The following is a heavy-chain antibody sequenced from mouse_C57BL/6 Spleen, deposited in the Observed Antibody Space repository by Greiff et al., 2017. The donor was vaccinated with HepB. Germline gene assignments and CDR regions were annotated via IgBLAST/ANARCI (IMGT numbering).Heavy chain of an antibody. CDR3: ARAYYYGSSYHYYAMDY. CDR1: GFTFSDYG. V-gene: IGHV5-17*01. J-gene: IGHJ4*01. D-gene: IGHD1-1*01. Sequence: EVQLVESGGGLVKPGGSLKLSCAASGFTFSDYGMHWVRQAPEKGLEWVAYISSGSSTIYYADTVKGRFTISRDNAKNTLFLQMTSLRSEDTAMYYCARAYYYGSSYHYYAMDYWGQGTSVTVSS. CDR2: ISSGSSTI.